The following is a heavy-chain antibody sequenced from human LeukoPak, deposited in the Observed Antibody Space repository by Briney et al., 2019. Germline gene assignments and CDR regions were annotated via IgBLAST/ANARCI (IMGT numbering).Heavy chain of an antibody. D-gene: IGHD6-13*01. Sequence: GGSLRLSCAASGFTFSSYGMHWVRQAPGKGLQWVAFIRNDGRNEYYADSVEGRFTISRDNSRNTVYLQMNSLRVDDTALYYCARDRRAAAGTVDYWGRGTLVTVSS. CDR2: IRNDGRNE. V-gene: IGHV3-30*02. J-gene: IGHJ4*02. CDR3: ARDRRAAAGTVDY. CDR1: GFTFSSYG.